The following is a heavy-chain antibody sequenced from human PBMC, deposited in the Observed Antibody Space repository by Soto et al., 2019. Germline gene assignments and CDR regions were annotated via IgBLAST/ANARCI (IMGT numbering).Heavy chain of an antibody. D-gene: IGHD1-26*01. V-gene: IGHV4-31*03. CDR3: ARVVGALGHWFDP. CDR2: IYHSGST. J-gene: IGHJ5*02. CDR1: GGSISSGGYY. Sequence: PSETLSLTCTVSGGSISSGGYYWSWLRQHPGKGLEWIGYIYHSGSTYYNPSLKSRVTISVDRSKNQFSLKLSSVTAADTAVYYCARVVGALGHWFDPWGQGTLVTVSS.